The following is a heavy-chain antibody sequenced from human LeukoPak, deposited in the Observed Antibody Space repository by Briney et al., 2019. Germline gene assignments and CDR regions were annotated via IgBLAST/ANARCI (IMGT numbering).Heavy chain of an antibody. CDR3: SLGQAHGMDV. CDR2: ISYDGSNK. V-gene: IGHV3-30*04. Sequence: GRSLRLSCAASGFTFSSYAMHWVRQAPGKGLEWVAVISYDGSNKYYADSVKGRFTISRDNSKNTLYLQMNSLRAEDTAVYYCSLGQAHGMDVWGQGTTVTVSS. J-gene: IGHJ6*02. D-gene: IGHD3-16*01. CDR1: GFTFSSYA.